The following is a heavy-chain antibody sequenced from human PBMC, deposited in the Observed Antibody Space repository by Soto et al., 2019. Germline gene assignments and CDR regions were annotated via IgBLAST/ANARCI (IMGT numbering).Heavy chain of an antibody. CDR3: ARGESLPRDAYQNTGTPRRGAFDI. V-gene: IGHV1-18*01. D-gene: IGHD1-1*01. Sequence: ASVKVSCTASGYTFTTFGVSWVRQAPGQGLEWMGWISAYNGNTKYSQKFQGRVTITRGTSASTAYMELSSLRSEGTAVYYCARGESLPRDAYQNTGTPRRGAFDIWGEATMVTVSS. J-gene: IGHJ3*02. CDR1: GYTFTTFG. CDR2: ISAYNGNT.